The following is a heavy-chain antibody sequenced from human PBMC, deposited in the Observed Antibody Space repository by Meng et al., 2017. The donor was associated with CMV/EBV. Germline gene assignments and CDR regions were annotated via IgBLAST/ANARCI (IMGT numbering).Heavy chain of an antibody. CDR3: ARAAGSSSGWYGDDY. CDR1: GGSISSSSYY. D-gene: IGHD6-19*01. J-gene: IGHJ4*02. Sequence: SETLSLTCTVSGGSISSSSYYWGWIRQPPGKGLEWIGYIYYSGSTNYSPSLKSRVTISVDTSKNQFSLKLSSVTAADTAVYYCARAAGSSSGWYGDDYWGQGTLVTVSS. CDR2: IYYSGST. V-gene: IGHV4-61*05.